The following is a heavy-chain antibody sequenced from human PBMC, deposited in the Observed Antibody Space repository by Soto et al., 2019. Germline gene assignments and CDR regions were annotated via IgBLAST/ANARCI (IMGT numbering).Heavy chain of an antibody. D-gene: IGHD3-22*01. CDR3: ARPTYDSIDY. CDR1: GYSISTGYH. Sequence: SETLSLTCAVSGYSISTGYHWGWLRQPPGKGLEWVGNIFHSGTTYYNSSLKSRVTISVDTSKNQFSLKLSSVTAADTAVYYCARPTYDSIDYWGQGTLVTVSS. V-gene: IGHV4-38-2*01. CDR2: IFHSGTT. J-gene: IGHJ4*02.